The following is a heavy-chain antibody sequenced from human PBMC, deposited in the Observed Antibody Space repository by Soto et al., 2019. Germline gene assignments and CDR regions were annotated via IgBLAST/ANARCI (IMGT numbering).Heavy chain of an antibody. CDR2: ISYDGCNK. Sequence: QVQLVESGGGVVQPGRSLRLSCAASGFTFSSYAMHWVRQAPGKGLEWVAVISYDGCNKYYADSVKGRFTISRDNSKNTLYLQINSLRAEDTAVYYCARDYGSRFGELFWFDPWGQGTLVTVSS. V-gene: IGHV3-30-3*01. J-gene: IGHJ5*02. D-gene: IGHD3-10*01. CDR1: GFTFSSYA. CDR3: ARDYGSRFGELFWFDP.